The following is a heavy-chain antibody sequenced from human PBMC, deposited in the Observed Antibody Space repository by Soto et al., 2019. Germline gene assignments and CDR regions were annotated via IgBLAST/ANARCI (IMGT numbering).Heavy chain of an antibody. CDR1: GFTFEDYA. D-gene: IGHD6-19*01. Sequence: EVQLVESGGDLVQPGRSLRLSCAASGFTFEDYAMHWVRQPPGKGLEWVSGISWDSSFIGYADSVKGRFTISRDNAKKSLYLEIISLIPEDTALYYCTKDTGAWYARGWDWFDSWGQGTLVTVS. CDR3: TKDTGAWYARGWDWFDS. V-gene: IGHV3-9*01. J-gene: IGHJ5*01. CDR2: ISWDSSFI.